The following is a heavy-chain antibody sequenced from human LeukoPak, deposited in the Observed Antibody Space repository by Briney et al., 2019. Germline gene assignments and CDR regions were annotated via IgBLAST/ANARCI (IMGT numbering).Heavy chain of an antibody. Sequence: GESLRLSCAASGFTFSDYYMSWIRQAPGKGLEWVSHISSFSNFRSYADSVKGRFTISRDNAKNSPYLQVNSLRAEDTAVYYCARPTIAAAGNFEYWGQGTLVTVSS. D-gene: IGHD6-13*01. CDR2: ISSFSNFR. J-gene: IGHJ4*02. V-gene: IGHV3-11*03. CDR1: GFTFSDYY. CDR3: ARPTIAAAGNFEY.